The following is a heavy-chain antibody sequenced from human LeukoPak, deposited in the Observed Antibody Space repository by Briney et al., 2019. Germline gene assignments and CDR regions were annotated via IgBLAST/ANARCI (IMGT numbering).Heavy chain of an antibody. D-gene: IGHD1-26*01. Sequence: PGGSLRLSCAASGFTFSSYGMHWVRQAPGKGLEWVAVIWYDGSNKYYADSVKGRFTISRDNSKNTLYLQMSSLRAEDTAVYYCARGVGATDFFDCWGQGTLVTLSS. V-gene: IGHV3-33*01. CDR2: IWYDGSNK. CDR3: ARGVGATDFFDC. CDR1: GFTFSSYG. J-gene: IGHJ4*02.